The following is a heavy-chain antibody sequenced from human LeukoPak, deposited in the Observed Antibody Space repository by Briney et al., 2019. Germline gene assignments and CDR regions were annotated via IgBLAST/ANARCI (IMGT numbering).Heavy chain of an antibody. Sequence: SETLSLTCTVSGGSISNYYWSWIRQPPGRGLEYIGHIYYSGNTDYNPSLKSRVTISVDTSKNQFSLKLNSVTAADTAVYYCARHDSSGSVPYYFDYWGQGTLVTVSS. CDR3: ARHDSSGSVPYYFDY. D-gene: IGHD3-22*01. V-gene: IGHV4-59*01. CDR1: GGSISNYY. CDR2: IYYSGNT. J-gene: IGHJ4*02.